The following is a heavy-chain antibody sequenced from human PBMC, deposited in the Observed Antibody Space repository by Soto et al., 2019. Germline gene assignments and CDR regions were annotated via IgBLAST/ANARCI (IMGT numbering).Heavy chain of an antibody. Sequence: PGGSLRLSCAASGFTFSSYAMHWVRQAPGKGLEWVAVISYDGRNKYYADSVKGRFTFSRDNSKNTLYLQMNSLRAEDTVVYYCANFPAVRLLVDFDYWGQGTLVTVSS. D-gene: IGHD2-21*01. CDR2: ISYDGRNK. CDR1: GFTFSSYA. V-gene: IGHV3-30*04. J-gene: IGHJ4*02. CDR3: ANFPAVRLLVDFDY.